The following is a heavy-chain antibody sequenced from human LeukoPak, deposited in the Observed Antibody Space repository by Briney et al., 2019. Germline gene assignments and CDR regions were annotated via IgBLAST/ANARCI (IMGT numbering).Heavy chain of an antibody. CDR1: GYTFTSYD. Sequence: ASVKVSCKASGYTFTSYDINWVRQAPGQGLEWMGRINTNTGNPTYAQGFTGRFVFSLDTSVSTAYLQISSLKAEDTAVYYCARDLSDGDYYYYGMDVWGQGTTVTVSS. CDR2: INTNTGNP. J-gene: IGHJ6*02. V-gene: IGHV7-4-1*02. D-gene: IGHD4-17*01. CDR3: ARDLSDGDYYYYGMDV.